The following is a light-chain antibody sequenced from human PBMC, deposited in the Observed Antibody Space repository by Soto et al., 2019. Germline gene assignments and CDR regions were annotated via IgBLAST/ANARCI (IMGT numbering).Light chain of an antibody. CDR2: DVN. J-gene: IGLJ1*01. CDR3: ISYTTSGTYV. Sequence: LTQPASVSGSPGQSITISCTGASSDIGAYNYVSWHQQHPGKAPKLMIYDVNNRPSGVSDRFSGSKSGYTASLTISGLQAEDEAEYYCISYTTSGTYVFGTGTKVTVL. CDR1: SSDIGAYNY. V-gene: IGLV2-14*03.